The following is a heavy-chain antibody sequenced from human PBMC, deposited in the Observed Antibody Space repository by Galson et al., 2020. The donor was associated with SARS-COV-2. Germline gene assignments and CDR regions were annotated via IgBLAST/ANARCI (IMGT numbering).Heavy chain of an antibody. V-gene: IGHV4-34*01. J-gene: IGHJ4*02. Sequence: PSETLSLTCAVYGGSFSGYHWSWIRQPPGKGLEWIGEINHSGGTKYDPSLKSRVTISPDTSKNQFSLKLTSVTAADTAVYYCARGRTDLSMIVVVITAASYYFDFWGQGNLVTVSS. CDR2: INHSGGT. D-gene: IGHD3-22*01. CDR3: ARGRTDLSMIVVVITAASYYFDF. CDR1: GGSFSGYH.